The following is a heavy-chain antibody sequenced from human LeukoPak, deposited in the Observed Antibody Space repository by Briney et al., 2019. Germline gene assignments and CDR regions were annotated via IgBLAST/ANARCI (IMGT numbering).Heavy chain of an antibody. V-gene: IGHV3-43*02. D-gene: IGHD1-1*01. CDR3: THDGYMHV. Sequence: PGGSLRLSCAAAGFTFDDYAMHWVRQAPGKGLEWVSHISGDGGSTYYADSVRARFTISRDNTKNTLYLQMKSRRPEDTALYFCTHDGYMHVWGKGTPITVSS. CDR2: ISGDGGST. J-gene: IGHJ6*03. CDR1: GFTFDDYA.